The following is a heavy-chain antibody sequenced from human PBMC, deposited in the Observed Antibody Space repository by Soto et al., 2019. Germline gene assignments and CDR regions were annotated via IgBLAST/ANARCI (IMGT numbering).Heavy chain of an antibody. J-gene: IGHJ4*02. CDR1: GFTFDDYA. Sequence: EVQLVESGGGLVQPGRSLRLSCAASGFTFDDYAMHWVRQAPGKGLEWVSGISWNSGSIGYADSVKGRFTISRDNAKNSLYLQMNSLRAEDTALYYCAKTSGVVVVPAAMRAVYDFDYWGQGTLVTVSS. D-gene: IGHD2-2*01. CDR2: ISWNSGSI. CDR3: AKTSGVVVVPAAMRAVYDFDY. V-gene: IGHV3-9*01.